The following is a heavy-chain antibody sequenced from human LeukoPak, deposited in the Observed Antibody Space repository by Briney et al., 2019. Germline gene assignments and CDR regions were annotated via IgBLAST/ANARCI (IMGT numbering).Heavy chain of an antibody. CDR1: GYTFTSYD. D-gene: IGHD6-19*01. CDR3: ARGRLSTSGWYKGDH. V-gene: IGHV1-8*01. J-gene: IGHJ4*02. CDR2: MNPKSANT. Sequence: ASVKVSCKASGYTFTSYDINWVRQATGQGLEWMGWMNPKSANTGYAQKFQGRVTMTRNTSINTAYMELSSLTSEDTAVYYCARGRLSTSGWYKGDHWGQGTLVTVSS.